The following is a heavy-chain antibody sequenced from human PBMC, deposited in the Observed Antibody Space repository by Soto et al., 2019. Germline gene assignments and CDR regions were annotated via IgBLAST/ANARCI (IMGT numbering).Heavy chain of an antibody. D-gene: IGHD1-26*01. CDR3: ARGDRGAFDL. J-gene: IGHJ3*01. CDR2: IHSDGSST. Sequence: EVQLVESGGGLVRPGGSLRLSCAASGFTFSYYWMHWVRQAPGKGLVWVSRIHSDGSSTTYADFVKGRFIISRDNARNTGDLQMNSVRVEYTAVYYCARGDRGAFDLWGQGTVVTVSS. V-gene: IGHV3-74*01. CDR1: GFTFSYYW.